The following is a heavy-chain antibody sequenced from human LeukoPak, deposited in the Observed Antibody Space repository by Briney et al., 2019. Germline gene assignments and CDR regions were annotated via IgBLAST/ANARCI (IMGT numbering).Heavy chain of an antibody. Sequence: SETLSLTCTVSGGSISSSSYYWGWIRQPPGKGLEWIGSIYYSGSTYYNPSLKSRVTISVDTSKNQFSLKLSSVTAADTAVYYCARSREGFDYTKGGFDYWGQGTLVTVSS. D-gene: IGHD4-11*01. J-gene: IGHJ4*02. CDR1: GGSISSSSYY. CDR2: IYYSGST. CDR3: ARSREGFDYTKGGFDY. V-gene: IGHV4-39*01.